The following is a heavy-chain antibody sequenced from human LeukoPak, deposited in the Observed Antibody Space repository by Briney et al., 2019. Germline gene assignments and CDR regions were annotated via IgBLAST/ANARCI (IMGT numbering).Heavy chain of an antibody. CDR3: ARHLGVRAAMRTFDY. D-gene: IGHD2-2*01. CDR2: IYYSGST. V-gene: IGHV4-39*01. J-gene: IGHJ4*02. Sequence: SETLSLTCTVSGGSISSSSYYWGWIRQPPGKGLEWIGSIYYSGSTYYNPSLKSRVTISVDTSKNQFSLKLSSVTAADTAVYYCARHLGVRAAMRTFDYWGQGTLVTVSS. CDR1: GGSISSSSYY.